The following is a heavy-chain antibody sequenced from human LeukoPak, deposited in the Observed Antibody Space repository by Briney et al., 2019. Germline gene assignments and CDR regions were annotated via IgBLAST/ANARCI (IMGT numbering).Heavy chain of an antibody. CDR3: ARTVYYYGMDV. J-gene: IGHJ6*02. D-gene: IGHD4-11*01. CDR2: INHSGST. V-gene: IGHV4-34*01. CDR1: GGSFSGYY. Sequence: SETLSLTCAVYGGSFSGYYWSWIRQPPGKGLEWIGEINHSGSTNYNPSPKSRVTISVDTSKNQFSLKLSSVTAADTAVYYCARTVYYYGMDVWGQGTTVTVSS.